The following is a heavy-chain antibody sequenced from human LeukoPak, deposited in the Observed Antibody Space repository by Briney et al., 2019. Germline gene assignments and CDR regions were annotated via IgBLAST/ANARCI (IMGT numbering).Heavy chain of an antibody. CDR1: GDSISSGNYY. Sequence: SETLSLTCTVSGDSISSGNYYWSWIRQPAGKGLEWIGRIYPSGNTNYSPPFKSRVTISVDTSKNQFSLKLSSVTAADTAVYYCARLPLFHYMDVWGKGTKVTVS. CDR2: IYPSGNT. V-gene: IGHV4-61*02. CDR3: ARLPLFHYMDV. J-gene: IGHJ6*03.